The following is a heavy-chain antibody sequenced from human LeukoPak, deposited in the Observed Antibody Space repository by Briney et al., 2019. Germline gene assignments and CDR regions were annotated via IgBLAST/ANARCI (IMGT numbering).Heavy chain of an antibody. D-gene: IGHD4-17*01. CDR2: IYYSGST. V-gene: IGHV4-59*01. Sequence: SETLSLTCTVSGGSISSYYWSWIRQPPGKGLEWIGYIYYSGSTNYNPSLKSRVTISVDTSKNQFSLKLSSVTAADTAVYYCARSGYGDYIDYWGQGTLVTVSS. CDR1: GGSISSYY. J-gene: IGHJ4*02. CDR3: ARSGYGDYIDY.